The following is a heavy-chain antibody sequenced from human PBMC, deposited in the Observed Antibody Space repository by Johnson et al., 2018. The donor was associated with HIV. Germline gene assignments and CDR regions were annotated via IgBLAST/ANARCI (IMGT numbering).Heavy chain of an antibody. CDR3: VKVQDEWFRALGAFDI. J-gene: IGHJ3*02. CDR2: ISYDGSKK. V-gene: IGHV3-30*18. D-gene: IGHD3-10*01. Sequence: QVQLVESGGGVVQPGRSLRLSCAASGFTFRSYGMQWVRQAPGKGLEWVAVISYDGSKKYHADSVKGRFTISRDNSKNTLYLQMNTLRAEDTAVYYCVKVQDEWFRALGAFDIWVQGTMVTVSS. CDR1: GFTFRSYG.